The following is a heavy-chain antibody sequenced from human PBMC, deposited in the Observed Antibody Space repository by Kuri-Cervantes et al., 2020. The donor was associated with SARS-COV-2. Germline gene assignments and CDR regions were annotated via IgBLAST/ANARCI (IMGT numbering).Heavy chain of an antibody. V-gene: IGHV1-2*02. CDR2: INPSGGI. CDR3: ARDRRTGGYSSGFDL. J-gene: IGHJ4*02. CDR1: CYIFSDYY. Sequence: GASLKISCKASCYIFSDYYFHWVRQAPGQGPEWMGWINPSGGINPAQKFQDRVTMTRDTSTTTIHMELSRLTPDDPAVFYCARDRRTGGYSSGFDLWGQGTLVTVSS. D-gene: IGHD5-18*01.